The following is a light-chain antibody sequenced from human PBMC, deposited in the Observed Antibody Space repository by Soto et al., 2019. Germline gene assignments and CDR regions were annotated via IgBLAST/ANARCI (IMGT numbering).Light chain of an antibody. CDR2: DVS. J-gene: IGLJ3*02. CDR3: SSFRRGNTEVV. Sequence: QSVLTQPDSVSGSPGQSITISCSGTSSDIGGFNFVSWYQQHPGKAPKLIIFDVSDRPSGVSERFSGSKSGTTASLTISGLQAEDEADYYCSSFRRGNTEVVFGGGTKLTVL. V-gene: IGLV2-14*03. CDR1: SSDIGGFNF.